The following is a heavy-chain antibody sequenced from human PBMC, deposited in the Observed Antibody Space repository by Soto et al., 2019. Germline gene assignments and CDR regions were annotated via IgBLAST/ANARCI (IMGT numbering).Heavy chain of an antibody. CDR2: VFYSGSN. CDR1: GGSVNLYY. Sequence: QVQLQESGPGLVKSWETLSLTCTVSGGSVNLYYWSWIRQPPGKGLEWIGYVFYSGSNNYNPSLKRLSTISVDTSTNQLSLKLPSVVAADTAVYSSARHRSAMAHFDLWGQGTLVAVSS. CDR3: ARHRSAMAHFDL. J-gene: IGHJ4*02. V-gene: IGHV4-59*02. D-gene: IGHD5-18*01.